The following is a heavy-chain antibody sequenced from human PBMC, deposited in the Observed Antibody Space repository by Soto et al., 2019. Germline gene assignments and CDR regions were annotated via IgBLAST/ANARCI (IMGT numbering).Heavy chain of an antibody. J-gene: IGHJ4*02. CDR2: ISGSSTDI. Sequence: EVQLVESGGGLVKPGGSLRLSCAASGFIFSRYTMNWVRQAPGKGLEWVSSISGSSTDIYYADSVKGRFTISRGNSLYLQMSSLRAEDTAVYYCVRGWLRDPWMYWGQGTLVTVSS. CDR1: GFIFSRYT. V-gene: IGHV3-21*01. CDR3: VRGWLRDPWMY. D-gene: IGHD5-12*01.